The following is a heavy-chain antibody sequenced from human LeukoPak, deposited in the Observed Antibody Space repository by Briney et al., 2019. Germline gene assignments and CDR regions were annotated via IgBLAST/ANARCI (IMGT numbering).Heavy chain of an antibody. V-gene: IGHV1-8*01. D-gene: IGHD5-24*01. J-gene: IGHJ4*02. CDR1: GYTFTSYD. CDR3: ARDVAREFDY. CDR2: MNPNSGNT. Sequence: ASVKVSCKASGYTFTSYDINWVRQATGQGLEWMGWMNPNSGNTGYAQKFQGRVTMTRDTSTRIIYMQLSGLRSEDTAVYYCARDVAREFDYWGQGALVTVSS.